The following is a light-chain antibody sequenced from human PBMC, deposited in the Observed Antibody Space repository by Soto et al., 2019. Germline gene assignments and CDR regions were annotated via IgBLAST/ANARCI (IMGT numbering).Light chain of an antibody. CDR1: QSISSH. Sequence: DLQMTQSPSSLSASVGDRVTITCRASQSISSHLNWYQQKPGKAPKLLIYAASSLRSGVPSRFSGSGSGTDFTLSISSLQPEDFAAYYCQQSYGFPYTFGQGTKLEIK. CDR2: AAS. CDR3: QQSYGFPYT. V-gene: IGKV1-39*01. J-gene: IGKJ2*01.